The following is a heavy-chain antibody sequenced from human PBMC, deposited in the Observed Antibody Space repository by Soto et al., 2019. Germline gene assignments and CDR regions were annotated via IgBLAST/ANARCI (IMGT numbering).Heavy chain of an antibody. D-gene: IGHD3-10*01. CDR3: AGMVRGPLDY. CDR1: GGSISSSSYY. Sequence: SETLSLTCTVSGGSISSSSYYWGWIRQPPGKGLEWIGSIYYSGSTYYNPSLKSRVTISVDTSKNQFSLKLSSVTAADTAVYYCAGMVRGPLDYWGQGTLVTVSS. J-gene: IGHJ4*02. V-gene: IGHV4-39*01. CDR2: IYYSGST.